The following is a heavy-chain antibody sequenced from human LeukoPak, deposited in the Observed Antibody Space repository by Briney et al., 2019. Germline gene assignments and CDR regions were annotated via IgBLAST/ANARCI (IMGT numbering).Heavy chain of an antibody. CDR2: ISDSGGRT. CDR3: AKRGNILTGYYKVDY. CDR1: GFTFSTYA. J-gene: IGHJ4*02. Sequence: HAGGSLRLSCAASGFTFSTYAMTWFRQAPGKGLEWVSLISDSGGRTYYADSVRGRFTISRDNSRNTLYLQMNSLRAEDTAVYYCAKRGNILTGYYKVDYWGQGTLVTVSS. V-gene: IGHV3-23*01. D-gene: IGHD3-9*01.